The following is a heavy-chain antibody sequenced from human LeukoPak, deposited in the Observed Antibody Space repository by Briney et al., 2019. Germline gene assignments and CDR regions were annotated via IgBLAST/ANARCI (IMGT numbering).Heavy chain of an antibody. CDR2: IYYSGST. J-gene: IGHJ6*02. CDR1: GGSISSYY. D-gene: IGHD3-3*01. CDR3: ARYNYYDFWSAPRGYYYGMDV. Sequence: PSETLSLTCTVSGGSISSYYWSWIRQPPGKGLEWIGYIYYSGSTNYNPSLKSRVTISVDTSKNQFSLKLSSVTAADTAVYYCARYNYYDFWSAPRGYYYGMDVWGQGTTVTVSS. V-gene: IGHV4-59*01.